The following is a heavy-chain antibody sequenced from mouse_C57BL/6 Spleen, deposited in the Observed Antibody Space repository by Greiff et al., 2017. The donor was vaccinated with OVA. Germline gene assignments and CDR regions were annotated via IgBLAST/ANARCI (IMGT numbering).Heavy chain of an antibody. Sequence: QVQLQQSGAELVRPGASVKLSCKASGYTFTDYYINWVKQRPGQGLEWIARIYPGSGNTYYNEKFKGKATLTAEKSSSTAYMQLSSLTSEDSAVYFCERSDYYPAMDYWGQGTSVTVSS. CDR1: GYTFTDYY. CDR2: IYPGSGNT. V-gene: IGHV1-76*01. D-gene: IGHD1-1*01. CDR3: ERSDYYPAMDY. J-gene: IGHJ4*01.